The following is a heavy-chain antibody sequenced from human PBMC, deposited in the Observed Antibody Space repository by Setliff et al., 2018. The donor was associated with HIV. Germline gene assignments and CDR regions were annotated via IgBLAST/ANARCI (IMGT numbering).Heavy chain of an antibody. CDR2: TTAYDGHT. CDR3: ARDGEXXTRTYDP. D-gene: IGHD3-10*01. Sequence: VPCKTSGYTFKTYGINWVRQAPGQGLEWMGWTTAYDGHTNYAQKFKGRVTMTTDTSTSTAYMELGSLTSDDTAVYYCARDGEXXTRTYDPWGQGTLVTVSS. CDR1: GYTFKTYG. J-gene: IGHJ5*02. V-gene: IGHV1-18*01.